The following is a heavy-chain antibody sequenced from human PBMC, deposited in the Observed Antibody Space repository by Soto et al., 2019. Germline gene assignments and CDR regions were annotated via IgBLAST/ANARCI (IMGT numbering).Heavy chain of an antibody. CDR2: IIGSGVDT. Sequence: EVQLLQSGGGSVQPGGSLRLSCEASGFTFSSYGMTWVRQAPGKGLEWVAGIIGSGVDTKYADSVKGRFIIARDNSKNKMYLQMNNLRVEDMAVYFCAKGGAYCYGDCTRAHWGQGTLVTVSS. CDR1: GFTFSSYG. J-gene: IGHJ4*02. V-gene: IGHV3-23*01. D-gene: IGHD2-21*02. CDR3: AKGGAYCYGDCTRAH.